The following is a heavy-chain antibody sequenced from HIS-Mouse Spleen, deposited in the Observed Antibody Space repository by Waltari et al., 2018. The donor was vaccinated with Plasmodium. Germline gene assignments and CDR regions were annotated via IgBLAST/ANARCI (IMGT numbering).Heavy chain of an antibody. CDR1: GGSISSSSYY. J-gene: IGHJ4*02. V-gene: IGHV4-39*01. CDR2: IYYSGGT. Sequence: QLQLQESGPGLVKPSETLSLTCTVSGGSISSSSYYWGWIRQPPGKGLEWIGGIYYSGGTYYNPSRKGRVTISVDTSKNQFSLKLSSVTAADTAVYYCARRGGSYYYFDYWGQGTLVTVSS. D-gene: IGHD1-26*01. CDR3: ARRGGSYYYFDY.